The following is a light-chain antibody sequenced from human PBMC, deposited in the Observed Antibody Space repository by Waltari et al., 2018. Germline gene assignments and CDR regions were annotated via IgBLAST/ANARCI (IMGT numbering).Light chain of an antibody. J-gene: IGLJ1*01. CDR1: ALPKKY. V-gene: IGLV3-10*01. CDR2: EDS. Sequence: SYELTQPPSVSVSPGQTARITCSGDALPKKYAYWYQKKSGQAPVLVIYEDSKRTSGIPERVSGFSSGTMATLTISGAQVEDEADYYCYSTDTSASQGVFGSGTRVTVL. CDR3: YSTDTSASQGV.